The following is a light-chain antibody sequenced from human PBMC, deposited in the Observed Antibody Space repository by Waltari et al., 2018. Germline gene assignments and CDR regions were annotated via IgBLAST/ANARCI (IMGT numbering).Light chain of an antibody. V-gene: IGLV2-23*02. J-gene: IGLJ2*01. CDR3: SSYAGSSKGV. CDR2: AVS. Sequence: QSALTQPASVSGATGQSITISCTGTSSDVGNYKRVSWYQQHPGKAPKLMIYAVSKRPSGVSDRFAGSRSGARASRTISGLQPEDVAEYFCSSYAGSSKGVFGGGTKVTVL. CDR1: SSDVGNYKR.